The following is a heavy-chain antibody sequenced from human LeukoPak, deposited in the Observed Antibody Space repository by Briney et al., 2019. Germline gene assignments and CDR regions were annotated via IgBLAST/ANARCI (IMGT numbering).Heavy chain of an antibody. CDR2: INHSGSA. D-gene: IGHD6-13*01. V-gene: IGHV4-34*01. CDR1: GGSFSGYY. J-gene: IGHJ2*01. CDR3: ARVYYSNSYDYWYFDL. Sequence: PSETLSLTCAVYGGSFSGYYWSWIRQPPGKGLEWIGEINHSGSANYNPSLKSRVTISVDTSKNQFSLKLTSVTAADTAVYYCARVYYSNSYDYWYFDLWGRGTLVTVSS.